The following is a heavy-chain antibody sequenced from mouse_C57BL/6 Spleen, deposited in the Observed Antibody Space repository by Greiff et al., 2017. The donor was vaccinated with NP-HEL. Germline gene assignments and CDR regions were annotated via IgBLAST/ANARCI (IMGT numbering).Heavy chain of an antibody. J-gene: IGHJ3*01. CDR2: ISDGGSYT. D-gene: IGHD2-4*01. V-gene: IGHV5-4*01. CDR1: GFTFSSYA. CDR3: ARAYDYDCAWFAY. Sequence: EVQLVESGGGLVKPGGSLKLSCAASGFTFSSYAMSWVRQTPEKRLEWVATISDGGSYTYYPDNVKGRFTISRDNAKNNLYLQMSHLKSEDTAMYYCARAYDYDCAWFAYWGQGTLVTVSA.